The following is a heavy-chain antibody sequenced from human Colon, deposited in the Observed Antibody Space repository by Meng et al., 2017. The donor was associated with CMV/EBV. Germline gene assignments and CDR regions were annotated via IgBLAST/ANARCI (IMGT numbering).Heavy chain of an antibody. CDR2: INTNTGNP. V-gene: IGHV7-4-1*02. CDR1: LYTFTSYA. D-gene: IGHD2-2*01. J-gene: IGHJ6*03. Sequence: SVNVSCMASLYTFTSYALDWVRQAPGLGIEWMGWINTNTGNPTYAQGFTGRFVLPLDTSVSTAYLQISSLKAEDTAVDYCARVDCSSTSYSDYYMDVWGKGTTVTVSS. CDR3: ARVDCSSTSYSDYYMDV.